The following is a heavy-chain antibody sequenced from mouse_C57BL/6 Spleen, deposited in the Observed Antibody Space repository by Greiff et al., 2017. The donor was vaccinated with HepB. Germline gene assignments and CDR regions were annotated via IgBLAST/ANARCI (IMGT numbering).Heavy chain of an antibody. D-gene: IGHD2-4*01. J-gene: IGHJ4*01. CDR1: GYSFTGYY. Sequence: EVQLQQSGPELVKPGASVKISCKASGYSFTGYYMHWVKQSSEKSLEWIGEINPSTGGTSYNQKFKGKATLTVDKSSSTAYMQLKSLTSEDSAVYYCAISTGLRYYYAMDYWGQGTSVTVSS. CDR3: AISTGLRYYYAMDY. CDR2: INPSTGGT. V-gene: IGHV1-43*01.